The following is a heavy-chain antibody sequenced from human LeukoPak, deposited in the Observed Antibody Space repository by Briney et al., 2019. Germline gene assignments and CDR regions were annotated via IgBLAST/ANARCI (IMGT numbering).Heavy chain of an antibody. CDR2: ICGSGGST. V-gene: IGHV3-23*01. J-gene: IGHJ5*02. Sequence: GGSLRLSCAASGFTFSSYAMSWVRQAPGKGLEWVSAICGSGGSTYYADSVKGRFTISRDNSKNTLYLQMNSLRAEDTAVYYCAKDPNYDFWSGYSMFDPWGQGTLVTVSS. CDR1: GFTFSSYA. CDR3: AKDPNYDFWSGYSMFDP. D-gene: IGHD3-3*01.